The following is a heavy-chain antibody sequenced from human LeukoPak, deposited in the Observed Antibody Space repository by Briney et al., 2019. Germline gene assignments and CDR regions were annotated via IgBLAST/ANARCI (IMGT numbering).Heavy chain of an antibody. CDR1: GFTFSSYS. CDR3: ARGPSGYHNT. D-gene: IGHD5-12*01. J-gene: IGHJ4*02. V-gene: IGHV3-21*01. Sequence: GGSLRLSCAASGFTFSSYSMNWVRQAPGKGLEWVSSISTGSSYIYYADSVKGRFTISRDNTKNSLYLQMNSLRAEDTAVYYCARGPSGYHNTGGQGTLVTVSS. CDR2: ISTGSSYI.